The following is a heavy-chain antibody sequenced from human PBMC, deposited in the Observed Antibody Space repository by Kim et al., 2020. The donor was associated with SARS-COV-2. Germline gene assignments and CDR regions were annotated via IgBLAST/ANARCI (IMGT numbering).Heavy chain of an antibody. V-gene: IGHV2-70*01. CDR3: ARCASIAYDY. J-gene: IGHJ4*02. CDR2: DDK. Sequence: DDKYYSTSLKTRLTISKDTSKNQVVLTMTNMDPVDTATYYGARCASIAYDYWGQGTLVTVSS. D-gene: IGHD6-13*01.